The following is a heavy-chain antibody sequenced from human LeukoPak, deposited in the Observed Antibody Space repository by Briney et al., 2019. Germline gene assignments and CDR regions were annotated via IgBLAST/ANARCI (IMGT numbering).Heavy chain of an antibody. D-gene: IGHD3-3*01. V-gene: IGHV3-21*01. CDR2: ITSSSNYI. Sequence: PGGSLRLSCAASGFIFTTYNMNWVRQARGKGLEWVSSITSSSNYIYYADSVKGRFTISRDNAKNSLYLQMNSLRAEDTAVYYCAREDDFWSGYYSDYWGQGTLVTVSS. J-gene: IGHJ4*02. CDR1: GFIFTTYN. CDR3: AREDDFWSGYYSDY.